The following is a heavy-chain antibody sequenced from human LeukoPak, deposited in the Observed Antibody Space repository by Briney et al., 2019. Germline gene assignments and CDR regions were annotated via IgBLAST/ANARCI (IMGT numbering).Heavy chain of an antibody. CDR3: AREVYCSSTSCPRGGYNWFDP. V-gene: IGHV4-61*02. CDR1: GGSITSGSYY. Sequence: SQPLSLTCTVSGGSITSGSYYWSWIRQPAGKGLEWIGRIHTSGSTNYIPSLKSQVTISVDTSKNQFSLKLSSVTAADTAVYYCAREVYCSSTSCPRGGYNWFDPWGQGTLVTVSS. CDR2: IHTSGST. D-gene: IGHD2-2*01. J-gene: IGHJ5*02.